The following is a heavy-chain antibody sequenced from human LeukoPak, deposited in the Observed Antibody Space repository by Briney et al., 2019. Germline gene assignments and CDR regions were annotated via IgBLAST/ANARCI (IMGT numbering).Heavy chain of an antibody. CDR2: IIPILGIA. Sequence: SVKVSCKASGGTFSSYTISWVRQAPGQGLEWIGRIIPILGIANYAQKFQGRVTITADKSTSTAYMELSSLRSEDTAVYYRARDRKPDYSNYGRPFDYWGQGTLVTVSS. V-gene: IGHV1-69*04. CDR1: GGTFSSYT. CDR3: ARDRKPDYSNYGRPFDY. D-gene: IGHD4-11*01. J-gene: IGHJ4*02.